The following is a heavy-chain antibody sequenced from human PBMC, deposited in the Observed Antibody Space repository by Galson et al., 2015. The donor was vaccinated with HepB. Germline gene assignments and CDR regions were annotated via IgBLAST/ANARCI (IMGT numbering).Heavy chain of an antibody. CDR3: ARDRVPAAMPIVLFRYYYGMDV. D-gene: IGHD2-2*01. CDR1: GFTFSSYA. V-gene: IGHV3-30-3*01. CDR2: ISYDGSNK. Sequence: SLRLSCAASGFTFSSYAMHWVRQAPGKGLEWVAVISYDGSNKYYADSVKGRFTISRDNSKNTLYLQMNSLRAEDTAVYYCARDRVPAAMPIVLFRYYYGMDVWGQGTTVTVSS. J-gene: IGHJ6*02.